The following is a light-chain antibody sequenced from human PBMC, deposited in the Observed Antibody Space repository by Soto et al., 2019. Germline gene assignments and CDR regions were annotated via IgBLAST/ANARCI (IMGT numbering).Light chain of an antibody. V-gene: IGKV1-5*01. J-gene: IGKJ1*01. CDR1: QSIDIW. CDR2: DAS. CDR3: QEYNAYSWT. Sequence: DIQMTQSPSTLSASVGDRVSITCRASQSIDIWLAWYQQKPGKAPKLLIYDASSLDSGVPLRFSGSGSGTEFTLTITNLQPDDFATYYCQEYNAYSWTFGQGTKVEI.